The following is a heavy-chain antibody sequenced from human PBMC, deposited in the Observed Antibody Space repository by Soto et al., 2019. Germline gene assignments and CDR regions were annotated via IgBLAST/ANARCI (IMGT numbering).Heavy chain of an antibody. CDR3: ARWSYLDY. V-gene: IGHV3-23*01. J-gene: IGHJ4*02. Sequence: GGSLRLSCAASGFTFSSYAMSWVRQAPGKGLEWVSTISGSDGKTFYAGSVKGRFSISRDTSQSTLYLQMNSLRADDTAMYYCARWSYLDYWGQGTRVTVSS. D-gene: IGHD3-3*01. CDR2: ISGSDGKT. CDR1: GFTFSSYA.